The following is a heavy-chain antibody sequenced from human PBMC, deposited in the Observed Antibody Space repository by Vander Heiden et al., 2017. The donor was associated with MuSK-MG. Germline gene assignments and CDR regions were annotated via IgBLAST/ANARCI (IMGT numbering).Heavy chain of an antibody. CDR2: IYYSGST. V-gene: IGHV4-39*01. CDR1: GGYISSSSYY. J-gene: IGHJ4*02. D-gene: IGHD6-25*01. CDR3: ARRPDQRLDASHFDY. Sequence: QLQLQESGPGLVKPSENLSLTCTVSGGYISSSSYYWGWIRQPPGKGLEWIGSIYYSGSTPYNPALNCRVTISVDTAKNQVSLMLSPVPAADTPVYYCARRPDQRLDASHFDYWGQG.